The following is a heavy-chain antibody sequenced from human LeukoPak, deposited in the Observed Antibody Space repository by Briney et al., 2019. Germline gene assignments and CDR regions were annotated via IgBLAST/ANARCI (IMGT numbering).Heavy chain of an antibody. CDR1: GGPISSDF. Sequence: SETLSLTCTVSGGPISSDFWSWIRQPPGKGLEWLGCISYTAYTRYNPSLKSRVTISLDTSKNQFSLKLNSVTAADAAVYYCARGPGTSGLTYYFDSWGQGTLVSVSS. V-gene: IGHV4-59*01. CDR2: ISYTAYT. J-gene: IGHJ4*02. CDR3: ARGPGTSGLTYYFDS. D-gene: IGHD1-26*01.